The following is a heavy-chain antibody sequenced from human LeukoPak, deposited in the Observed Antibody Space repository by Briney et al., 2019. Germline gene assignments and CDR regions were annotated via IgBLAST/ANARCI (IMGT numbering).Heavy chain of an antibody. V-gene: IGHV3-33*01. CDR3: AAIAPNSSGDY. J-gene: IGHJ4*02. D-gene: IGHD6-19*01. CDR2: IWYDGSNK. Sequence: GGSLRLSCAASGFTFSSYGMHWVRQAPGKGLEWVAVIWYDGSNKYYADSVKGRFTISRDNSKNTLYLQMNSLRAEDTAVYYCAAIAPNSSGDYWGQGTLVTVSS. CDR1: GFTFSSYG.